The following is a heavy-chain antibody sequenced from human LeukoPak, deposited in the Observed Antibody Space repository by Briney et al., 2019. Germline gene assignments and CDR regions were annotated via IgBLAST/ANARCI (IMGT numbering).Heavy chain of an antibody. V-gene: IGHV4-59*01. CDR1: GGSISGYY. CDR3: ARGEWDLLFDY. J-gene: IGHJ4*02. CDR2: IFYSGST. Sequence: PSETLSLTCTVSGGSISGYYWSWIRQPPGKGLEWIGYIFYSGSTNYNPSLKSRVTISVDTSKNQSSLKLSSVTAADTAVYYCARGEWDLLFDYWGQGTLVTVSS. D-gene: IGHD1-26*01.